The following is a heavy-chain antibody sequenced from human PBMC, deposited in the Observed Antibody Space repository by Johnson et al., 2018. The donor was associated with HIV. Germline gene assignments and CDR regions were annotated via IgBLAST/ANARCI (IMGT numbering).Heavy chain of an antibody. J-gene: IGHJ3*02. CDR2: ISYDGSNK. CDR1: GFTFSSYA. Sequence: QVQLVESGGGVVQPGRSLRLSCAASGFTFSSYAMHWVRQAPGKGLEWVAVISYDGSNKYYADSVKGRFTISRDNSKNSLYLQMNSLRAEDTAVYYCARAEGDGYNRRSRSAFDIWGQGTMVTVSS. D-gene: IGHD5-24*01. V-gene: IGHV3-30-3*01. CDR3: ARAEGDGYNRRSRSAFDI.